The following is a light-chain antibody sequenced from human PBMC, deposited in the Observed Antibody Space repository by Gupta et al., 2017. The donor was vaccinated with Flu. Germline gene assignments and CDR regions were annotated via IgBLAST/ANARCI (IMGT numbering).Light chain of an antibody. J-gene: IGKJ1*01. CDR1: RSVLYSSNSKNY. V-gene: IGKV4-1*01. CDR3: QQYYSAPQT. CDR2: WAS. Sequence: DIVMTQSPDSLAVSLGERATINCKSSRSVLYSSNSKNYLAWYQQKPGQPPKLLIYWASTRESGVPDRFSGSGSGTDFTLTISSLQAEDVAVYYCQQYYSAPQTFGQGTKVEIE.